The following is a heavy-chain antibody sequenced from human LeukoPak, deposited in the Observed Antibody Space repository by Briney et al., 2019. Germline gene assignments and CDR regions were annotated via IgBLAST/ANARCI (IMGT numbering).Heavy chain of an antibody. J-gene: IGHJ4*02. Sequence: GGSLRLSCAASGFTFSNAYMSWVRQAPGKGLEWVGRIKSKTDGGTTDYAAPVKGRFTISRDDSKNTLYLQMNSLKTEDTAVYYCTTDAGYSSRWYNYWGRGTLVTVSS. D-gene: IGHD6-13*01. CDR1: GFTFSNAY. V-gene: IGHV3-15*01. CDR3: TTDAGYSSRWYNY. CDR2: IKSKTDGGTT.